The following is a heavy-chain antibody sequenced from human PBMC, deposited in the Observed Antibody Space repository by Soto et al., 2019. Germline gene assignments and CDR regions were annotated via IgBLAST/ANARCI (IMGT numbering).Heavy chain of an antibody. Sequence: QVQLQESGPGLVKPSQTLSLTCTVSGGSISSGGYYWSWIRQHPGKGLEWIGYIYYSGSTYYNPSLKSRVTISVDTSKNQFSLKLSSVTAADTAVYYCARGRPLGYCSGGSCGGFHYYGMDVWGQGTTVTVSS. CDR3: ARGRPLGYCSGGSCGGFHYYGMDV. J-gene: IGHJ6*02. D-gene: IGHD2-15*01. CDR1: GGSISSGGYY. CDR2: IYYSGST. V-gene: IGHV4-31*03.